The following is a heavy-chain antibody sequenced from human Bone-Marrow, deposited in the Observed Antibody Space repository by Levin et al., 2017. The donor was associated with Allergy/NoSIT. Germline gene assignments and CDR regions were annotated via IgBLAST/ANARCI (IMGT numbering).Heavy chain of an antibody. CDR1: GFTFSSYA. J-gene: IGHJ4*02. D-gene: IGHD6-13*01. Sequence: GESLKISCAASGFTFSSYAMHWVRQAPGKGLEWVAVISYDGSNKYYADSVKGRFTISRDNSKNTLYLQMNSLRAEDTAVYYCARQSSWYDYLDYWGQGTLVTVSS. CDR3: ARQSSWYDYLDY. V-gene: IGHV3-30-3*01. CDR2: ISYDGSNK.